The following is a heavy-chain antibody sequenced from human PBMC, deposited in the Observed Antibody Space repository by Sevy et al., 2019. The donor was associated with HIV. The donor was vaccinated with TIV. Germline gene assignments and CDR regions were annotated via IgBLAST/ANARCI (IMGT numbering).Heavy chain of an antibody. D-gene: IGHD6-19*01. CDR2: IYYSGST. V-gene: IGHV4-61*01. Sequence: SETLSLTCTVSGGSVSSGSYYWSWIRQPPGKGLEWIGYIYYSGSTNYNPSLKSRVTISVDTSKNQFSLKLSSVTAADTAVYYCARGGSSGWLASNWFDSWGQGTLVTVSS. J-gene: IGHJ5*01. CDR3: ARGGSSGWLASNWFDS. CDR1: GGSVSSGSYY.